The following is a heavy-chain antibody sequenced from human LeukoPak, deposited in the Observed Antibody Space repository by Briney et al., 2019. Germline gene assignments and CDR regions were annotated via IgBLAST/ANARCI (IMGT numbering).Heavy chain of an antibody. CDR3: ARIGYSYGPYFDY. V-gene: IGHV4-39*01. Sequence: KSSETLSLTCTVSGGSISSSSYYWGWIRQPPGKGLEWIGSIYYSGSTYYNPSLKSRVTISVDTSKNQFSLKLSSVTAADTAVYYCARIGYSYGPYFDYWGQGTLVTVSS. J-gene: IGHJ4*02. D-gene: IGHD5-18*01. CDR1: GGSISSSSYY. CDR2: IYYSGST.